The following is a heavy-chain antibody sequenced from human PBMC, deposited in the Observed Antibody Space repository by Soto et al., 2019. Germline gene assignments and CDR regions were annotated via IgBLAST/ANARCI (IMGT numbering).Heavy chain of an antibody. CDR3: AASCVACGGFNYYGMDV. Sequence: PSETLCLTCTVSGGSISSGGYYWYWIRQHPGKGLEWIGYIYYSGTTYYNPSLKSRVTISVDTSKNQFSLKLSSVTAADTAVYYCAASCVACGGFNYYGMDVWGQGTTVTVSS. J-gene: IGHJ6*02. CDR2: IYYSGTT. V-gene: IGHV4-31*02. D-gene: IGHD2-21*01. CDR1: GGSISSGGYY.